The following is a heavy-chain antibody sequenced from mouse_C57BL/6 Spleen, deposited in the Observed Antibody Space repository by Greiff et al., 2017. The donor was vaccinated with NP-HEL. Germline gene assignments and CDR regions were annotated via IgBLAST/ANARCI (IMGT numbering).Heavy chain of an antibody. CDR1: GFTFSSYG. Sequence: EVMLVESGGDLVKPGGSLKLSCAASGFTFSSYGMSWVRQTPDKRLEWVATISSGGSYTYYPDSVKGRFTISRDNAKNTLYLQMSSLKSEDTAMYYCARRDGDWYFDVWGTGTTVTVSS. V-gene: IGHV5-6*02. CDR2: ISSGGSYT. D-gene: IGHD2-3*01. CDR3: ARRDGDWYFDV. J-gene: IGHJ1*03.